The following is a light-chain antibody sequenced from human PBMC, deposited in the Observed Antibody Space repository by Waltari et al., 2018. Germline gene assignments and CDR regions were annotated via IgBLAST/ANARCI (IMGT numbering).Light chain of an antibody. Sequence: DIVVTKSPLSLPVTPGEPASNSCRSSQSLLHRNGNNYLDWYLQKPGQSPQLLIYLGSNRASGVPDRFSCSGSGTDFTLRISRVEAEDVGVYYCMQSLQTLWTFGQGTKVEIK. V-gene: IGKV2-28*01. J-gene: IGKJ1*01. CDR3: MQSLQTLWT. CDR1: QSLLHRNGNNY. CDR2: LGS.